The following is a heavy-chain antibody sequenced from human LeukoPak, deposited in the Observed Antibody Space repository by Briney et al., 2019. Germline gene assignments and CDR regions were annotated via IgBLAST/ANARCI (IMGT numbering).Heavy chain of an antibody. Sequence: PSETLSLTCTVAGDSVTSSSYCWGWIRQPPGKGLDWIGCIYHSGSSYYNSSLNSRVTISVDTSKNEFSLRLKSVTATDTALYYCVRHRSGQAWLDPWGQGTLVTVSS. J-gene: IGHJ5*02. CDR2: IYHSGSS. CDR3: VRHRSGQAWLDP. D-gene: IGHD1-26*01. V-gene: IGHV4-39*01. CDR1: GDSVTSSSYC.